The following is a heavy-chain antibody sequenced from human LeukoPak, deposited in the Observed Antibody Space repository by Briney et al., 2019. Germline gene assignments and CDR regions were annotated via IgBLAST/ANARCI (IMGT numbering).Heavy chain of an antibody. V-gene: IGHV3-74*01. Sequence: GGSLRLSCEASGFTFSGNWMHWVRQAPGKGLVWVSRINGDGRATYYADSLKGRFTISRDNAKNTVYLQMNSQGAEDTAVYYCARGIAGAWGFDYWGLGTLVTVSS. D-gene: IGHD6-13*01. CDR2: INGDGRAT. CDR1: GFTFSGNW. J-gene: IGHJ4*02. CDR3: ARGIAGAWGFDY.